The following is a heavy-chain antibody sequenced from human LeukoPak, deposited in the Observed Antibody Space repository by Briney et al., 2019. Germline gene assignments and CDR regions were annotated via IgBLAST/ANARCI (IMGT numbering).Heavy chain of an antibody. J-gene: IGHJ4*02. CDR2: INAYNGNT. V-gene: IGHV1-18*01. CDR3: ARVRREYYDSSGYYYFDY. Sequence: AAVKVSCKASGYTFTGYGSSWVRQAPGQGREWLGGINAYNGNTNDAQKLQCRVTMTKDTSTSTAYVDLRSLRTDDTAVYYSARVRREYYDSSGYYYFDYWGQGPLVTVSS. D-gene: IGHD3-22*01. CDR1: GYTFTGYG.